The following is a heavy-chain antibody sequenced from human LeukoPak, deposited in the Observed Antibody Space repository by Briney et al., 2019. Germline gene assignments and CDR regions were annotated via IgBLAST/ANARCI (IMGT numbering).Heavy chain of an antibody. CDR3: AKDMELAS. J-gene: IGHJ5*02. D-gene: IGHD1-26*01. V-gene: IGHV3-23*01. CDR1: GFAFSDYA. CDR2: ISSSGANA. Sequence: GGSLRLSCATSGFAFSDYAMTWVRQAPGKGLAWVSVISSSGANAYYADSVKGRFTISRDNSKNTLYLQMNNLRGEDTAEYYCAKDMELASWGQGTLVTVSS.